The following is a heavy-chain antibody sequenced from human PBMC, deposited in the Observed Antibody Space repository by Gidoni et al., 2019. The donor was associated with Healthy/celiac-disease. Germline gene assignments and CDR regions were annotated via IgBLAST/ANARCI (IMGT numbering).Heavy chain of an antibody. Sequence: QVQLVQSGAEVKKPGASVKVSCKASGYTFTGYYMHWVRQAPGQGLEWMGWINPNSGGTNYEQKFQGRVTMTRDTSISTAYMELSRLRSDDTAVYYCARPFWSGAHLDVWGQGTTVTVSS. CDR2: INPNSGGT. CDR1: GYTFTGYY. D-gene: IGHD3-3*01. J-gene: IGHJ6*02. CDR3: ARPFWSGAHLDV. V-gene: IGHV1-2*02.